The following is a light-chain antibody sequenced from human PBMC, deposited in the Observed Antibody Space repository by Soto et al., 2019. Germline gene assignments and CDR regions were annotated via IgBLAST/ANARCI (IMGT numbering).Light chain of an antibody. CDR3: QQYGRSPPYT. CDR1: QSVSSAY. V-gene: IGKV3-20*01. CDR2: GAS. J-gene: IGKJ2*01. Sequence: EMVLTQSPGTLSLSPGERATLSCRANQSVSSAYLAWYQQKPGQAPRLLISGASIRATGIPERFSGSGSGTDFTLTISRLEPADSAVYYCQQYGRSPPYTFGRATKLEIK.